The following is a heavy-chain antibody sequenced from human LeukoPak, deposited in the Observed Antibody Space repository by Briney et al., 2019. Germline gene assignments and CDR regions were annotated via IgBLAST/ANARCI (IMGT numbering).Heavy chain of an antibody. V-gene: IGHV3-23*01. D-gene: IGHD3-3*01. J-gene: IGHJ4*02. CDR3: AKSGSGYYI. Sequence: PGGTLRLSCAASGFTFSSYGMSWVRQAPGKGLEWVSAISGSGDSTNYADSVKGRFTISRDNSKSTLYLQMNSLRAEDTAIYYCAKSGSGYYIWGQGTLVTVSS. CDR2: ISGSGDST. CDR1: GFTFSSYG.